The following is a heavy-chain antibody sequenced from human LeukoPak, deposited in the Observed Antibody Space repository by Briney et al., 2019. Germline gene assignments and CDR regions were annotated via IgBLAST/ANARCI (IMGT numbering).Heavy chain of an antibody. Sequence: GASVKVSCKASGGTLSSYAISWVRQAPGQGLEWMGRIIPILGIANYAQKFQGRVTITADKSTSTAYMELSSLRSEDTAVYYCAREGRGIVVVITGGYGMDVWGQGTTVTVSS. CDR3: AREGRGIVVVITGGYGMDV. J-gene: IGHJ6*02. V-gene: IGHV1-69*04. D-gene: IGHD3-22*01. CDR1: GGTLSSYA. CDR2: IIPILGIA.